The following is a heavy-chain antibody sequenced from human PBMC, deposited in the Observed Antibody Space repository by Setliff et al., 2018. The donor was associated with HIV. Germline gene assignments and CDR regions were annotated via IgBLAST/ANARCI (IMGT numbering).Heavy chain of an antibody. Sequence: SETLSFTCTVSSGSFSSRHYWGWIRQSPGKGLEWIGSVSYSGTTYYNPSLRSRITISVDTSKNQFSLIVSSVTAADTATYYCARHQSGYNFSPFDNWGLGSLVTVS. CDR1: SGSFSSRHY. D-gene: IGHD5-12*01. J-gene: IGHJ4*02. CDR2: VSYSGTT. V-gene: IGHV4-39*01. CDR3: ARHQSGYNFSPFDN.